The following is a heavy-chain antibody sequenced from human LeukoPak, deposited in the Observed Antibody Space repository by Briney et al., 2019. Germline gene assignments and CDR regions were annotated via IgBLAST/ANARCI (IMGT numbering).Heavy chain of an antibody. Sequence: SETLSLTCAVYGGSFSGYYWSWIRQPPGKGLEWIGEINHSGSTNYNPSLKSRVAISVDTSKNQFSLKLSSVTAADTAVYYCARAYGPHRPFDYWGQGTLVTVSS. D-gene: IGHD4-17*01. CDR3: ARAYGPHRPFDY. J-gene: IGHJ4*02. V-gene: IGHV4-34*01. CDR2: INHSGST. CDR1: GGSFSGYY.